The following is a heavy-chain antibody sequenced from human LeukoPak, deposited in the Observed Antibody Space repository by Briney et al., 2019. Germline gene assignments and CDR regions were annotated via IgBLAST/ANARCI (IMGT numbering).Heavy chain of an antibody. V-gene: IGHV3-30-3*01. D-gene: IGHD1-26*01. J-gene: IGHJ4*02. CDR2: ISYDESNE. CDR3: ARVVGAASGDY. Sequence: GRSLRLSCAASGFTFSNYAMHWVRQAPGKGLEWVALISYDESNENYAESVKGRFTISGDNSKNTLYLQMNSLRAEDTAVYYCARVVGAASGDYWGQGTLVTVSS. CDR1: GFTFSNYA.